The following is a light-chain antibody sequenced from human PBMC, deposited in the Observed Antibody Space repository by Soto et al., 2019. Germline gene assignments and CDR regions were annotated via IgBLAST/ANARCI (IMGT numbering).Light chain of an antibody. CDR2: DVN. V-gene: IGLV2-14*03. J-gene: IGLJ2*01. Sequence: QSALTQPASMSGSPGQSITISCTGTSSDVGGYNYVSWYRQHPGKAPKLMIYDVNNRPSGVSNRFSGSKSGNTASLTISGLQAEDEADYYCSSHSGRGTLVVFGGGTKLTVL. CDR3: SSHSGRGTLVV. CDR1: SSDVGGYNY.